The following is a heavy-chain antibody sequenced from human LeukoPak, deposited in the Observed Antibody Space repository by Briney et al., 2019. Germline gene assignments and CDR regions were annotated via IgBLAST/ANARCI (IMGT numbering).Heavy chain of an antibody. CDR1: GYTFTGYY. CDR2: INPNSGGT. J-gene: IGHJ4*02. Sequence: ASVKDSCKASGYTFTGYYMHWVRQAPGQGLEWMGWINPNSGGTNYAQKFQGRVTMTRDTSISTAYMELSRLRSDDTAVYYCALVVVAAGALDYWGQGTLVTVSS. V-gene: IGHV1-2*02. D-gene: IGHD2-15*01. CDR3: ALVVVAAGALDY.